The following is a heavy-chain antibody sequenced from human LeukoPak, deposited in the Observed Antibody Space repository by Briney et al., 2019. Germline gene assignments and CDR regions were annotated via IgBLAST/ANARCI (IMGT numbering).Heavy chain of an antibody. CDR2: IYYSGST. D-gene: IGHD6-19*01. J-gene: IGHJ5*02. CDR3: ARDDSSGWYNWFDP. CDR1: GGSFSSYY. V-gene: IGHV4-59*01. Sequence: SETLSLTCAVYGGSFSSYYWSWIRQPPGKGLEWIGYIYYSGSTNYNPSLKSRVTISVDTSKNQFSLKLSSVTAADTAVYYCARDDSSGWYNWFDPWGQGTLVTVSS.